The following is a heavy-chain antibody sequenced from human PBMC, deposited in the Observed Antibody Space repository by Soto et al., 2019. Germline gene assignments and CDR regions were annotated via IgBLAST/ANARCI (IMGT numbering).Heavy chain of an antibody. V-gene: IGHV4-59*08. D-gene: IGHD2-15*01. CDR1: GGSISSYY. Sequence: PSETLSLTCTVSGGSISSYYWSWIRQPPGKRLEWIGYIYYSGSTTYNPSLNSRVTMSVDTSKNQFSLRLTSVTAADTAVYYCERLAGYCRTNFSHGVYAMDVWGQGTTVTVSS. CDR2: IYYSGST. J-gene: IGHJ6*02. CDR3: ERLAGYCRTNFSHGVYAMDV.